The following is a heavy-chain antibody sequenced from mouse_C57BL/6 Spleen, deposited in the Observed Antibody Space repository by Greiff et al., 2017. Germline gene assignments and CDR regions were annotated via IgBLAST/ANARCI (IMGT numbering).Heavy chain of an antibody. V-gene: IGHV1-72*01. Sequence: QVQLQQPGAELVKPGASVKLSCKASGYTFTSYWMHWVKQRPGRGLEWIGRIDPNSGGNKYNEKFKSKATLTVDKPSSTASMQLSSLTSEDSAVYYCARSRGYGSSYWYFDVWGTGTTVTVSS. CDR2: IDPNSGGN. CDR1: GYTFTSYW. CDR3: ARSRGYGSSYWYFDV. D-gene: IGHD1-1*01. J-gene: IGHJ1*03.